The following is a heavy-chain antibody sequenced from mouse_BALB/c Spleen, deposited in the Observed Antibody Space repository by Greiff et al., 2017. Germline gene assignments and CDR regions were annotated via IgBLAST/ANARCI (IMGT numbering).Heavy chain of an antibody. Sequence: EVKLEESGGGLVQPGGSMKLSCVASGFTFSNYWMNWVRQSPEKGLEWVAEIRLTSNNYATHYAETVKGRCTISRDDTKSSVYLQMNNLRDEDTGNYYGTRRDRGEGYAMDYWGQGTSVTVSS. CDR1: GFTFSNYW. CDR3: TRRDRGEGYAMDY. J-gene: IGHJ4*01. CDR2: IRLTSNNYAT. V-gene: IGHV6-6*02. D-gene: IGHD3-3*01.